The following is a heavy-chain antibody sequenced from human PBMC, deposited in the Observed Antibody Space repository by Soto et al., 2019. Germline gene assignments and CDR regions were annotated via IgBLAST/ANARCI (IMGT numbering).Heavy chain of an antibody. CDR3: ARGSSGWPPRLDY. CDR2: IYYSGST. CDR1: GGPISSYY. D-gene: IGHD6-19*01. Sequence: QVQLQESGPGLVKPSETLSLNCTVSGGPISSYYWSWIRQSPGKGLEWIGYIYYSGSTNYNPSLKSRVTMSVDTFKNQFSLELSSVTAADTAVYYCARGSSGWPPRLDYWDQGTLVTVSS. V-gene: IGHV4-59*01. J-gene: IGHJ4*02.